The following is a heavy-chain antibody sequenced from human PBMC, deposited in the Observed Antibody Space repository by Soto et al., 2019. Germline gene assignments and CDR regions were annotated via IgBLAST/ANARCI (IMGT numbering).Heavy chain of an antibody. CDR1: GGTFSSYA. D-gene: IGHD3-10*01. CDR3: ATDRVTMVQGVIRGGMDV. Sequence: GASVKVSCKASGGTFSSYAISWVRQAPGQGLEWMGGIIPIFGTANYAQKFQGRVTITADESTSTAYMELSSLRSEDTAVYYCATDRVTMVQGVIRGGMDVWGQGTTVTVSS. J-gene: IGHJ6*02. CDR2: IIPIFGTA. V-gene: IGHV1-69*13.